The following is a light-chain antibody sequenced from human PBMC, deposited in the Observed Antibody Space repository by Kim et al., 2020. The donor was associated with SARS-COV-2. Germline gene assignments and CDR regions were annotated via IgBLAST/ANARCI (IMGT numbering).Light chain of an antibody. CDR1: QSVNND. J-gene: IGKJ5*01. V-gene: IGKV3-15*01. CDR3: QQHNSRPLT. CDR2: GAS. Sequence: EIVMTQSPATLSVSPGERATVSCRASQSVNNDLAWYQQKPSQAPRLLIYGASSRATGIPARFSGSGSGTEFTLTISSLQSEDSAVYYCQQHNSRPLTFGQGTRLEIK.